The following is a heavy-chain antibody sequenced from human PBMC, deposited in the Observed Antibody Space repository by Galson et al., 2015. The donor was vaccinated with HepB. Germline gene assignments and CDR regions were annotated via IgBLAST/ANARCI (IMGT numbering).Heavy chain of an antibody. V-gene: IGHV3-74*01. CDR3: ARESGYYDILTGYWVMKAFDI. J-gene: IGHJ3*02. Sequence: SLRLSCAASGFTFSSYWMHWVRQAPGKGLVWVSRINSDGSSTSYADSVKGRFTISRDNAKNTLYLQMNSLRAEDTAVYYCARESGYYDILTGYWVMKAFDIWGQGTMVTVSS. CDR2: INSDGSST. CDR1: GFTFSSYW. D-gene: IGHD3-9*01.